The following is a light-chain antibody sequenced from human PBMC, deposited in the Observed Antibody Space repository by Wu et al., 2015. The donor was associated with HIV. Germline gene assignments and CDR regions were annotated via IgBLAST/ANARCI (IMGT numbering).Light chain of an antibody. Sequence: DIQMTQSPPILSASVGDRVTITCRASQSINNWLAWYQQKPGKAPNLLIYKASTLETGVPSRFSGSGSGTDFTLTITSLQPDDFATYYCQQYKTYPYNFGQGTKLEIK. J-gene: IGKJ2*01. V-gene: IGKV1-5*03. CDR2: KAS. CDR3: QQYKTYPYN. CDR1: QSINNW.